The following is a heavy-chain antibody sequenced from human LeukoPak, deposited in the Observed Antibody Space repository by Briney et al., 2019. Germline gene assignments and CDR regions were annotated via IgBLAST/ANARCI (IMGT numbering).Heavy chain of an antibody. J-gene: IGHJ4*02. CDR1: GGSFSSYY. CDR2: IYYSGST. Sequence: SETLSLTCAVYGGSFSSYYWGWIRQPPGKGLEWIGSIYYSGSTYYNPSLKSRVTISVDTSKNQFSLKLSSVTAADTAVYYCARTSQPTSSWYRGWGQGTLVTVSS. V-gene: IGHV4-39*01. D-gene: IGHD6-13*01. CDR3: ARTSQPTSSWYRG.